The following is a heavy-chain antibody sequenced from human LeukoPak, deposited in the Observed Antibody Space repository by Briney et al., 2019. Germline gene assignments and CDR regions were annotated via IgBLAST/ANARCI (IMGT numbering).Heavy chain of an antibody. CDR2: IRSKAYRGTT. Sequence: GGSLRLSCTGSGFTFGGHAMSWVRQAPGKGLEWVGFIRSKAYRGTTEYAASVKGRFTISRDDSASIAYLQMNSLRTEDTAVYYCARGPIQLWIHNAMDVWGQGTTVTVSS. D-gene: IGHD5-18*01. J-gene: IGHJ6*02. CDR3: ARGPIQLWIHNAMDV. V-gene: IGHV3-49*04. CDR1: GFTFGGHA.